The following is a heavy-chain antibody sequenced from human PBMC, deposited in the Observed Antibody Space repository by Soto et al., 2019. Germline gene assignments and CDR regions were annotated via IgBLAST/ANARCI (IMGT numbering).Heavy chain of an antibody. J-gene: IGHJ6*02. Sequence: QLQLQESGPGLVQPSETLSLTCTVSGGSIGSTTSYWAWIRQPPGKGLEWIGSIFYSGSTFDNPSLKSRVNISVDTSKTQFSLNLTSVTAADTAVFYCARRRRGDGLDVWGQGTTVTVSS. CDR1: GGSIGSTTSY. CDR3: ARRRRGDGLDV. V-gene: IGHV4-39*01. CDR2: IFYSGST.